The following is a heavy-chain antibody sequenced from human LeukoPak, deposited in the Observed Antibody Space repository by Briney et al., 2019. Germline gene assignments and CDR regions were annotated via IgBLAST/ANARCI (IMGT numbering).Heavy chain of an antibody. CDR3: TTEFPVATTTGPYFDY. D-gene: IGHD5-12*01. CDR1: GFTSSNAW. CDR2: IKSKTDGGTR. Sequence: GGSLRLSCAVSGFTSSNAWMSWVRQAPGKGLEWVGRIKSKTDGGTRDYAAPVKGRFTISRDDSKNTLYLQMNSLKTEDTAVYYCTTEFPVATTTGPYFDYWGQGTLVTVSS. V-gene: IGHV3-15*01. J-gene: IGHJ4*02.